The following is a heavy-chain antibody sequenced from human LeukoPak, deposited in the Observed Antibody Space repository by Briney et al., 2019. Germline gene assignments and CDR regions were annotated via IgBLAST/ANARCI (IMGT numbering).Heavy chain of an antibody. V-gene: IGHV3-23*01. D-gene: IGHD3-22*01. CDR3: AKWTTRITMIVVAIDY. CDR2: ISGSGGST. CDR1: GFTFDDYG. Sequence: GGSLRLSCAASGFTFDDYGMSWVRQAPGKGLEWVSAISGSGGSTYYADSVKGRFTISRDNSKNTLYLQMNSLRAEDTAVYYCAKWTTRITMIVVAIDYWGQGTLVTVSS. J-gene: IGHJ4*02.